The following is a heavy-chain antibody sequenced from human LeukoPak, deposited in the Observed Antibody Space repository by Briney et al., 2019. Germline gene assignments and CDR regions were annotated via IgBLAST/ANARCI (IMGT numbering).Heavy chain of an antibody. V-gene: IGHV3-30*18. J-gene: IGHJ4*02. CDR2: VSAHGTTT. Sequence: GRSLRLSCIASEFTFSNYGMQWVRQAPGKGLEWVAVVSAHGTTTYYAGSVKGRFTISRDNAKNSLYLQMNSLRAEDTALYYCAKVESYSYGYFDYWGQGTLVTVSS. CDR1: EFTFSNYG. D-gene: IGHD5-18*01. CDR3: AKVESYSYGYFDY.